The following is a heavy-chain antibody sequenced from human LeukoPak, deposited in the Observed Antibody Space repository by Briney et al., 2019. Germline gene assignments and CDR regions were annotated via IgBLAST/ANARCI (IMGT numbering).Heavy chain of an antibody. CDR1: GGSISSGGYY. CDR3: ARALGRYYYYYMDV. Sequence: SETLSLTCTVSGGSISSGGYYWSWIRQHPGKGLEWIGYIYYSGSTYYNPSLKSRVTISVATSKDQFSLKLSSVTAADTAVYYCARALGRYYYYYMDVWSKGTTVTVSS. J-gene: IGHJ6*03. V-gene: IGHV4-31*03. CDR2: IYYSGST.